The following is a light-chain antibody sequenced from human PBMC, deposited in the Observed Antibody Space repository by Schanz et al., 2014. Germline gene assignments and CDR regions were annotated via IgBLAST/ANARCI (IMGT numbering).Light chain of an antibody. J-gene: IGLJ3*02. Sequence: QSALTQPRSVSGSPGQSVTISCAGDRSDVGAYNYVSWYQQHPGKAPKLIIYDVNKRPSGVPDRFSGSKSGTTASLTVSGLQAEDEADYYCQSYDSSLSEWVFGGGTKLTVL. CDR2: DVN. CDR3: QSYDSSLSEWV. CDR1: RSDVGAYNY. V-gene: IGLV2-11*01.